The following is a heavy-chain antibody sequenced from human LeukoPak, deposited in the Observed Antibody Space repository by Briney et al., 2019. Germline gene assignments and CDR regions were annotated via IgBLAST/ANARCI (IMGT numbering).Heavy chain of an antibody. J-gene: IGHJ4*02. CDR2: ISYSGST. CDR3: ARGSQDYYGSGSYYPY. V-gene: IGHV4-59*12. D-gene: IGHD3-10*01. CDR1: GGSISSYY. Sequence: SETLSLTCSVSGGSISSYYWSWIRQPPGKGLEWIGYISYSGSTKYNPSLKSRVTISVDTSKNQFSLKLSSVTAADTAVYYCARGSQDYYGSGSYYPYWGQGTLVTVSS.